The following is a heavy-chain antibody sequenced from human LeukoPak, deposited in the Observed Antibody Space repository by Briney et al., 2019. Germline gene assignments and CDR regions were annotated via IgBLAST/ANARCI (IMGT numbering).Heavy chain of an antibody. CDR2: ISYDGSNK. CDR3: ATSSHYGSGSYDY. CDR1: GFTFSSYA. Sequence: GGSLSLSCAASGFTFSSYAMHWVRQAPGKGLEWVAVISYDGSNKYYADSVKGRFTISRDNSKNTLYLQMNSLRAEDTAVYYCATSSHYGSGSYDYWGQGTLVTVSS. J-gene: IGHJ4*02. D-gene: IGHD3-10*01. V-gene: IGHV3-30-3*01.